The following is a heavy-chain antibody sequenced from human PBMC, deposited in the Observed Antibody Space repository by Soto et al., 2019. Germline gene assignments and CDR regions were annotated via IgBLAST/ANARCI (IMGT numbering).Heavy chain of an antibody. CDR1: GFSLSTSGVG. CDR2: IYWNDDK. CDR3: ALYIESSSWYPQPSSNWFDP. Sequence: QITLKESGPTLVKPTQTLTLTCTFSGFSLSTSGVGVGWIRQPPGKALEWLALIYWNDDKRYSPSLKSRLTITKDTSKNQVVLTMTNMDPVDTATYYCALYIESSSWYPQPSSNWFDPWGQGTLVTVSS. V-gene: IGHV2-5*01. J-gene: IGHJ5*02. D-gene: IGHD6-13*01.